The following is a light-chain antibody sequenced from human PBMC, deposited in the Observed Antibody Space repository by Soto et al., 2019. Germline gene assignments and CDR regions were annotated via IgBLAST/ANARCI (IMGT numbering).Light chain of an antibody. CDR1: QSLLHSNGFNY. CDR3: MQAVQTPWS. J-gene: IGKJ1*01. V-gene: IGKV2-28*01. Sequence: EILVTQSPLSLPVILGEPASISCRSSQSLLHSNGFNYLDWYLQRPGQSPQLLIYMASSRASGVPDRFSGSGSGTDFTLTITRVEAEDVGIYYCMQAVQTPWSFGQGTKVDI. CDR2: MAS.